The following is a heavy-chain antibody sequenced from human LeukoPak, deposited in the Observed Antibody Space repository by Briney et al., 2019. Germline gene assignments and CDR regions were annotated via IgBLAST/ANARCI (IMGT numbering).Heavy chain of an antibody. Sequence: SETLSLTCTVSGGSISSYYWSRIRQPPGKGLEWIGYIYYSGSTNYNPSLKSRVTISVDTSKNQFSLKLSSVTAADTAVYYCARESPVFAYYYDSSGYTDAFDIWGQGTMVTVSS. V-gene: IGHV4-59*01. CDR1: GGSISSYY. CDR3: ARESPVFAYYYDSSGYTDAFDI. CDR2: IYYSGST. D-gene: IGHD3-22*01. J-gene: IGHJ3*02.